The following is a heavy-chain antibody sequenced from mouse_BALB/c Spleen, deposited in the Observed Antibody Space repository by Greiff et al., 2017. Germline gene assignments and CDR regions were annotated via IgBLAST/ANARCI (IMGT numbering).Heavy chain of an antibody. CDR1: GFTFSSFG. CDR2: ISSGSSTI. J-gene: IGHJ4*01. V-gene: IGHV5-17*02. D-gene: IGHD1-1*01. CDR3: ARSSGSSYGYAMDY. Sequence: DVMLVESGGGLVQPGGSRKLSCAASGFTFSSFGMHWVRQAPEKGLEWVAYISSGSSTIYYEDTVKGRFTISRDNPKNTLFLQMTSLRSEDTAMYYCARSSGSSYGYAMDYWGQGTSVTVSS.